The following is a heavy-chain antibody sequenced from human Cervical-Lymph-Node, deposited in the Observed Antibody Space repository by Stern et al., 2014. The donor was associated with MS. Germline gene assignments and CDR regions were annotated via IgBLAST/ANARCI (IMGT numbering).Heavy chain of an antibody. CDR1: GYSFTEYP. CDR3: ATSAFDY. CDR2: IHTGDGDT. Sequence: QMQLVQYGTEVKTTVASVTVSCQASGYSFTEYPIHWVRQAPGQGLEWVGWIHTGDGDTRYSPRLQGRISITRDTFTRTAYLDLSSLRSADTAEYYCATSAFDYWGQGTLVTVS. V-gene: IGHV1-3*04. J-gene: IGHJ4*02.